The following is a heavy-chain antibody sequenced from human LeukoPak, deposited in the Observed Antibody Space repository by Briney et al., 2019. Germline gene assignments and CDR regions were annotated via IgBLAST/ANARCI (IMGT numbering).Heavy chain of an antibody. Sequence: GGSLRLSCAASGFTFSSYAMHWVRQAPGKGLEWVAVISYDGSNKYYADSVKGRFTISRDNSKNTLYLQMNSLRAEDTAVYYCARDPVGEWELLRSLLLDYWGQGTLVTVSS. V-gene: IGHV3-30*04. J-gene: IGHJ4*02. CDR2: ISYDGSNK. D-gene: IGHD1-26*01. CDR1: GFTFSSYA. CDR3: ARDPVGEWELLRSLLLDY.